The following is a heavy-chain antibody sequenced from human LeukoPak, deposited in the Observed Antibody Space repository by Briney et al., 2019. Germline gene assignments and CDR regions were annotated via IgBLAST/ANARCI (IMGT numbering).Heavy chain of an antibody. J-gene: IGHJ4*02. Sequence: PGRSLRLSCAASGFTFSSYAMSWVRQAPGKGLEWVSAISGSGGSTYYADSVKGRFTISRDNSKNTLYLQMNSLRAEDTAVYYCAKGVYYDSSGYYHKYYFDYWGQGTLVTVSS. CDR3: AKGVYYDSSGYYHKYYFDY. D-gene: IGHD3-22*01. CDR1: GFTFSSYA. CDR2: ISGSGGST. V-gene: IGHV3-23*01.